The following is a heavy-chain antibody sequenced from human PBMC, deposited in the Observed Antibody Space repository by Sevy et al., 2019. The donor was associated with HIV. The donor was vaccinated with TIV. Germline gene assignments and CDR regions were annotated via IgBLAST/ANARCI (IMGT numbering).Heavy chain of an antibody. J-gene: IGHJ4*02. V-gene: IGHV3-72*01. CDR2: SRNKANSYTI. Sequence: GGSLRLSCAASGFTFSDYYMDWVRQAPGKGLEWVGRSRNKANSYTIEYAASVKGRFTISRDDSKNSLYLQMNSLKTEVTAVYYCGRVLYTYGYLDYWGQGTLVTVSS. CDR3: GRVLYTYGYLDY. D-gene: IGHD5-18*01. CDR1: GFTFSDYY.